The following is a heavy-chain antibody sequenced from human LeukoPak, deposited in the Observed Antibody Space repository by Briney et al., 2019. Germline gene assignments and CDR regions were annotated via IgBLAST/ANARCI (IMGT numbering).Heavy chain of an antibody. D-gene: IGHD1/OR15-1a*01. CDR3: ARDRDNWNTLYYFDY. J-gene: IGHJ4*02. Sequence: SVKVSCKASGGTFSSYAISRVRQAPGQGLEWMGRIIPIFGTANYAQKFQGRVTITADKSTSTAYMELSSLRSEDTAVYYCARDRDNWNTLYYFDYWGQGTLVTVSS. CDR2: IIPIFGTA. CDR1: GGTFSSYA. V-gene: IGHV1-69*06.